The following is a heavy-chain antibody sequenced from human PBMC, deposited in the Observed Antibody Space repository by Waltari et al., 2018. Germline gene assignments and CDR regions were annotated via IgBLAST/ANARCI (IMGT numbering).Heavy chain of an antibody. Sequence: QGQLVQSGAEVKRPGASVRVSCKASGYRFIGSSIPWGRQAPGQGLEWMGWINPGTGGTTYAQRFQGRVSLTRDTSIATIYMELTRLTSDDTAVYFCARGGIRGILKNWFDPWGQGTQVSVSS. CDR1: GYRFIGSS. CDR2: INPGTGGT. D-gene: IGHD3-10*01. J-gene: IGHJ5*02. V-gene: IGHV1-2*02. CDR3: ARGGIRGILKNWFDP.